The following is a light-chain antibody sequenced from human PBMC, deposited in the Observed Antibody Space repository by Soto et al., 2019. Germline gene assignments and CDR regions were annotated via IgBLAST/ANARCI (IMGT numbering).Light chain of an antibody. J-gene: IGLJ1*01. Sequence: QSLLTQPASVSGSPGQSITIPCTGTNSDVGGHNYVSWYQHHPGKAPKLMIYEVSNRPSGVSNRFTGSKSGNTASLTISGLQAGDEADYHCSSFSSTSTLYVFGTGTRSPS. V-gene: IGLV2-14*01. CDR2: EVS. CDR1: NSDVGGHNY. CDR3: SSFSSTSTLYV.